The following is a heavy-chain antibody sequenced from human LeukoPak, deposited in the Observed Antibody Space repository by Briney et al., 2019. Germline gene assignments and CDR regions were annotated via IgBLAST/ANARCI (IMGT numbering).Heavy chain of an antibody. CDR2: ITSDGSGT. CDR3: AKGRSGSYSPTWDY. Sequence: GGSLRLSCAASGFTFNSFWMHWVRQVPGKGLVWVSRITSDGSGTSYADSVKGRFTISRDNAKSTLYLQMNSLGAEDTAICYCAKGRSGSYSPTWDYWGQGTLVTVSS. J-gene: IGHJ4*02. CDR1: GFTFNSFW. D-gene: IGHD1-26*01. V-gene: IGHV3-74*01.